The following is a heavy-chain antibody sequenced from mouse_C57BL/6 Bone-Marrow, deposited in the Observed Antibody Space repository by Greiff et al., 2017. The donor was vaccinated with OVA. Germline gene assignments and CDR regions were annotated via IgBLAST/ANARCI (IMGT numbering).Heavy chain of an antibody. D-gene: IGHD2-3*01. J-gene: IGHJ3*01. CDR1: GYAFTNYL. Sequence: VKLMESGAELVRPGTSVKVSCKASGYAFTNYLIEWVKQRPGQGLEWIGVINPGSGGTNYNEKFKGKATLTADKSSSTAYMQLSSLTSEDSAVYFCARAAGYYVGFAYWGQGTLVTVSA. V-gene: IGHV1-54*01. CDR3: ARAAGYYVGFAY. CDR2: INPGSGGT.